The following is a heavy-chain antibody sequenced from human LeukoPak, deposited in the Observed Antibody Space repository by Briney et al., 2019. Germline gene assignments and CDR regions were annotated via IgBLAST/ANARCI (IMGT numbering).Heavy chain of an antibody. CDR1: GGSFSGYY. J-gene: IGHJ4*02. Sequence: SETLSLTCAVYGGSFSGYYWSWIRQPPGKGLEWIGEINHSGSTNYNPSLKSRVTISVDTSKNQFSLKLSSVTAADTAVYYCARPPLGSKVFRYWGQGTLVTVSS. CDR2: INHSGST. CDR3: ARPPLGSKVFRY. D-gene: IGHD3-10*01. V-gene: IGHV4-34*01.